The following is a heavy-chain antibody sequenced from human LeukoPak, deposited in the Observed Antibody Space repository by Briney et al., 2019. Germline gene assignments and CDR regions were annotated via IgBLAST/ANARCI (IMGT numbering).Heavy chain of an antibody. J-gene: IGHJ3*02. Sequence: LGGSLRVSCEASGFTFSRYWMHWVRQAPGKGLVWVSRINSDGSSTSDADSVKGRFTISRDNARNTLYPQMNSLRVEDTAVYYCARDVGYDFWSGEAYAFDIWGQGTMVTVSS. CDR2: INSDGSST. CDR1: GFTFSRYW. D-gene: IGHD3-3*01. CDR3: ARDVGYDFWSGEAYAFDI. V-gene: IGHV3-74*01.